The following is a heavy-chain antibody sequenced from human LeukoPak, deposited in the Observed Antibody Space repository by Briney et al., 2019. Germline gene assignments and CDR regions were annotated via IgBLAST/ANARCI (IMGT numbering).Heavy chain of an antibody. CDR2: ISSSGSTI. J-gene: IGHJ3*02. CDR1: GFPFSSYE. Sequence: GGSLRLSCAASGFPFSSYEMDWVRQAPGRGREWVSYISSSGSTIYYADSVKGRFTISRDNAKNSLYLQMNSLRAEDTAVYYCARDVKWLAYALDIWGQGTMVTVSS. D-gene: IGHD6-19*01. V-gene: IGHV3-48*03. CDR3: ARDVKWLAYALDI.